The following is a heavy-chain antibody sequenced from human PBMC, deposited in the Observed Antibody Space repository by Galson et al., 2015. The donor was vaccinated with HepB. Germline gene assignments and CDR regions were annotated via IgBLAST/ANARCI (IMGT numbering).Heavy chain of an antibody. Sequence: SVKVSCKASGGTFSSYAISWVRQAPGQGLEWMGGIIPIFGTANYAQKFQGRVTITADESTSTAYMELSSLRSEDTAVYYCARELIGGGSYYKGQVDAFDIWGQGTMVTVSS. CDR1: GGTFSSYA. J-gene: IGHJ3*02. CDR3: ARELIGGGSYYKGQVDAFDI. D-gene: IGHD1-26*01. CDR2: IIPIFGTA. V-gene: IGHV1-69*13.